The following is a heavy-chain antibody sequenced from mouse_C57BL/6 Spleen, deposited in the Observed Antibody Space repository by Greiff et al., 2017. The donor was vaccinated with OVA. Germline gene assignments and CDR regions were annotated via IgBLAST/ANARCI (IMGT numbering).Heavy chain of an antibody. D-gene: IGHD1-1*01. CDR3: ARNLDYYGDYYAMDY. CDR1: GYSFTGYF. J-gene: IGHJ4*01. V-gene: IGHV1-20*01. Sequence: VQLKESGPELVKPGDSVKISCKASGYSFTGYFMNWVMQSHGKSLEWIGRINPYNGDTFYNQKFKGKATLTVDKSSSTAHMELRSLTSEDSAVYYCARNLDYYGDYYAMDYWGQGTSVTVSS. CDR2: INPYNGDT.